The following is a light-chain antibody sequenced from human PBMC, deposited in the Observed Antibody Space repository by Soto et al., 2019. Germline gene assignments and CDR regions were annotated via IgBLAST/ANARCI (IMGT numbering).Light chain of an antibody. V-gene: IGKV1-33*01. CDR3: QQYDNLPS. CDR1: QDISNY. CDR2: DAS. Sequence: DIQMTQSPSSLSASVGDRVTLTCQASQDISNYLNCYQKQPGKAPKLLIYDASKLKIGVPSRFRGSGSGTDFSLTITSLQPEDIGTYYCQQYDNLPSFGGGTKVDI. J-gene: IGKJ4*01.